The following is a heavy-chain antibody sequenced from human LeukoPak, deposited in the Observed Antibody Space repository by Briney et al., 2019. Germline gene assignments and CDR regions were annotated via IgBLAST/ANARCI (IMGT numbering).Heavy chain of an antibody. D-gene: IGHD6-19*01. CDR1: GGSISSYY. V-gene: IGHV4-59*01. CDR3: ARAVAGDEQFDY. Sequence: SETLSLTCTVSGGSISSYYWRWIRQPPGKGLEWIGYIYYSGSTNYNPSLKSRVTISVDTSKNQFSLKLSSVTAADTAVYYCARAVAGDEQFDYWGQGTLVTVSS. CDR2: IYYSGST. J-gene: IGHJ4*02.